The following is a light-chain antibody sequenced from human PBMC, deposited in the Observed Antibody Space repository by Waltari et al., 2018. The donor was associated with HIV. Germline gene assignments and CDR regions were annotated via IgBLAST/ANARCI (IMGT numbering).Light chain of an antibody. V-gene: IGKV3-15*01. Sequence: EVVMTQSPDTLSVSPGERATLSCRASQSVSSNLAWYQQKPGQAPSLLIYGASTRATGIPARFSGSGSGTEFTLTISSLQSEDFAVYSCQQYKNWPLYTFGHGTKLEIK. CDR1: QSVSSN. J-gene: IGKJ2*01. CDR2: GAS. CDR3: QQYKNWPLYT.